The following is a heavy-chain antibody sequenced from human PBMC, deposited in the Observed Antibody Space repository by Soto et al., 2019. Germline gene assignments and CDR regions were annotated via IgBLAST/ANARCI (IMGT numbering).Heavy chain of an antibody. CDR3: ARDIDNRDYYYGLDV. CDR1: GFVFKNYE. D-gene: IGHD1-20*01. Sequence: SLRLSCVASGFVFKNYEMNWVRQAAGKGLEWISYISNSGNTIYVADSMRGRFTISRDNAKNSLFLQMNSLRADDTAVYYCARDIDNRDYYYGLDVWGQGTTVTV. J-gene: IGHJ6*02. CDR2: ISNSGNTI. V-gene: IGHV3-48*03.